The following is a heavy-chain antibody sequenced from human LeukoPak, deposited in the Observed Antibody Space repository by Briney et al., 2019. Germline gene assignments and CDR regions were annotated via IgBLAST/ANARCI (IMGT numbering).Heavy chain of an antibody. CDR3: ARVLKGRAPFDY. Sequence: SETLSLTCTVSGYSINSGYYWGWIRQPPGKGLEWIGSIYHSGSTYYNPSLKSRVTISVDTSKNQFSLKLSSVTAADTAVYYCARVLKGRAPFDYWGQGTLVTVSS. J-gene: IGHJ4*02. CDR2: IYHSGST. CDR1: GYSINSGYY. V-gene: IGHV4-38-2*02.